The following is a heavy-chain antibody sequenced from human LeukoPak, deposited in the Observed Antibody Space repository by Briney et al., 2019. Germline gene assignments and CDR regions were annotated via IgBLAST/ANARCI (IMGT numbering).Heavy chain of an antibody. CDR2: INHSGST. CDR3: ARQWLVSPLFDY. Sequence: PSETLSLTCAVYGGSLSGYYWSWIRQPPGKGLEWIGEINHSGSTNYNPSLKSRVTISVDPSKNQLSLKLSSMTAADTAVYYCARQWLVSPLFDYWGQGTLVTVSS. CDR1: GGSLSGYY. V-gene: IGHV4-34*01. J-gene: IGHJ4*02. D-gene: IGHD6-19*01.